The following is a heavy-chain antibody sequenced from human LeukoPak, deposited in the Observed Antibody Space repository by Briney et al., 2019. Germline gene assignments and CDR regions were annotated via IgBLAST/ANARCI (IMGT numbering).Heavy chain of an antibody. CDR2: INPNGGST. CDR3: ARERRAWGEDF. D-gene: IGHD3-16*01. V-gene: IGHV1-46*01. J-gene: IGHJ4*02. Sequence: ASVKISCKGSGYAFTNYYIHWVRQAPGQGLEWVGLINPNGGSTGYAQRFQGRVTVTTDTSTNTVYMELNSLGSEDTDVYYCARERRAWGEDFWGQGTLVTVSS. CDR1: GYAFTNYY.